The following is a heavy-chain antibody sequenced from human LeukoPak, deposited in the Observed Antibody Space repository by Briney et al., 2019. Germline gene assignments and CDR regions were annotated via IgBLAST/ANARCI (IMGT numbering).Heavy chain of an antibody. J-gene: IGHJ4*02. V-gene: IGHV3-23*01. CDR2: ISGTTSGT. Sequence: GGSLRLSCADSGFTFSTCAMSWVRQAPGKGLEWVSGISGTTSGTYYADSVKGRFTISRDNSKNTLFLQVNSLRAEDTAVYYCARGIYYFDYWGQGTLVTVSS. CDR1: GFTFSTCA. D-gene: IGHD3-10*01. CDR3: ARGIYYFDY.